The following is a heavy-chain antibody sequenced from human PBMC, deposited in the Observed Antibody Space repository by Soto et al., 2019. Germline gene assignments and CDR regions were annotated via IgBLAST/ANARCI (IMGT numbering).Heavy chain of an antibody. D-gene: IGHD3-10*01. CDR1: GGSFSGYY. Sequence: SETLSLTCAVYGGSFSGYYWSWIRQPPGKGLEWIGEINHSGSTNYNPSLKGRVTISVDTSKNQFSLKLSSVTAADTAVYYCASINTVMANYYGMDVWGQGTTVTV. CDR2: INHSGST. CDR3: ASINTVMANYYGMDV. J-gene: IGHJ6*02. V-gene: IGHV4-34*01.